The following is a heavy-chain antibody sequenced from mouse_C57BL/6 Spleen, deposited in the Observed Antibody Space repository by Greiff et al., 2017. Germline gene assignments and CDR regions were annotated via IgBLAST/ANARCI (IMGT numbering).Heavy chain of an antibody. Sequence: EVQVVESGGGLVQPRGSLKLSCAASGFSFNTYAMNWVRQAPGKGLEWVARIRSKSNNYATYYADSGKDRFTISRDASESMLYLQMKNLKPEDTAMDYRVRDDYGRFAYWGQGTLVTVSA. CDR2: IRSKSNNYAT. J-gene: IGHJ3*01. CDR1: GFSFNTYA. D-gene: IGHD2-4*01. CDR3: VRDDYGRFAY. V-gene: IGHV10-1*01.